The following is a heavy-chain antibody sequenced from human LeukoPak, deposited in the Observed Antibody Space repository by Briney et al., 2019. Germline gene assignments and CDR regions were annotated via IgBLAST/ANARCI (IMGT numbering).Heavy chain of an antibody. Sequence: SETLSLTRAVYGGSFSGYYWTWIRQPPGKGLEWIGEINHRGSTKYNPSLKSRVTISVDKSKNQFSLKLSSVTAADTAVYYCARDRGSPDYWGQGTLVTVSS. CDR1: GGSFSGYY. J-gene: IGHJ4*02. D-gene: IGHD3-10*01. CDR2: INHRGST. V-gene: IGHV4-34*01. CDR3: ARDRGSPDY.